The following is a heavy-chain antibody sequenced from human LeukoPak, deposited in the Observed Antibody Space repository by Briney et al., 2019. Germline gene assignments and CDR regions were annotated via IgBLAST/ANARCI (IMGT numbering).Heavy chain of an antibody. V-gene: IGHV1-8*01. CDR3: ARDGNFDI. D-gene: IGHD1-26*01. CDR1: GYTFTSYD. Sequence: GASVKVSCKASGYTFTSYDINWVRQATGQGLEWMGWMNPNSGNTGYAQKLQGRVTMTTDTSTSTAYMELRSLRSDDTAVYYCARDGNFDIWGQGTMVTVSS. CDR2: MNPNSGNT. J-gene: IGHJ3*02.